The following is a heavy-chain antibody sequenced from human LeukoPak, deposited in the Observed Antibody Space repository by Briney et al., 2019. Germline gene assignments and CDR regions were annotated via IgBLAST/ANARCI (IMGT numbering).Heavy chain of an antibody. D-gene: IGHD3-10*01. CDR2: ISGSGGST. CDR1: GFTFSSYA. J-gene: IGHJ6*04. Sequence: GGSLRLSCAASGFTFSSYAMSWVRQAPGKGLEWVLAISGSGGSTYYADSVKGRFTISRDNSKNTLYLQMNSLRAEDTAVYYCAKDLRYYYGSGSLLDYYYGMDVWGKGTTVTVSS. CDR3: AKDLRYYYGSGSLLDYYYGMDV. V-gene: IGHV3-23*01.